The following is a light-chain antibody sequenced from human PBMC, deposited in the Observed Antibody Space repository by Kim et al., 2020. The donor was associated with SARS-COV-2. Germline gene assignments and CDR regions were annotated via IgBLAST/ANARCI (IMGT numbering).Light chain of an antibody. V-gene: IGKV3-15*01. J-gene: IGKJ2*01. CDR3: QQYNDWSYT. Sequence: SVSPGERATLSCRASQSVDNDLAWYQQKLGQAPRLLFYHTSTRATGIPARFSGSGSGTDFTLTISSLQSEDLAVYYCQQYNDWSYTFGQGTKLEI. CDR1: QSVDND. CDR2: HTS.